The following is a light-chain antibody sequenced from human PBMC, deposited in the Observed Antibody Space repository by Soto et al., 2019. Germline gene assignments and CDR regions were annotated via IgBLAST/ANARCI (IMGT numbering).Light chain of an antibody. CDR1: QSVLYSSNNKDY. CDR2: WAS. J-gene: IGKJ2*01. V-gene: IGKV4-1*01. Sequence: DIVMTQSPDSLAVSLGEGATINCKSSQSVLYSSNNKDYLAWYQQKPGQPPKLLIYWASTRESGVPDRFSGSGSGTDFTLTISSLQAEDVAVYYCHQYYSTPHTFGQGTKLEIK. CDR3: HQYYSTPHT.